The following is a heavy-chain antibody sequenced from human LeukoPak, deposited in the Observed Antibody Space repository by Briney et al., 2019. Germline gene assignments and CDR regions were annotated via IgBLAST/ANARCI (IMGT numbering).Heavy chain of an antibody. CDR2: IIPILGIA. V-gene: IGHV1-69*04. Sequence: ASVTVSCKASGGTFSSYAISWVRQAPGQGIEGMGRIIPILGIANYAQKFQGRVTITADKSTSTAYMELSSLRSEDTAVYYCAAAGPAAGTGYFDYWGQGTLVTVSP. CDR1: GGTFSSYA. J-gene: IGHJ4*02. D-gene: IGHD6-13*01. CDR3: AAAGPAAGTGYFDY.